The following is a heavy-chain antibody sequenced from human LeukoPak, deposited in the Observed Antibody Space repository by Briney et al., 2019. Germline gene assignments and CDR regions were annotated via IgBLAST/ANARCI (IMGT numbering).Heavy chain of an antibody. Sequence: GGSLRLSCAVSGFPFTNYAVSWVRQAPGKGLEWVAAVSGSGGATYYVDSVKGRFTISRNNSKNTLYLEMNSLRAEDTALYYCTTSNREFDPWGQGTLVTVSS. V-gene: IGHV3-23*01. J-gene: IGHJ5*02. CDR2: VSGSGGAT. D-gene: IGHD1-14*01. CDR3: TTSNREFDP. CDR1: GFPFTNYA.